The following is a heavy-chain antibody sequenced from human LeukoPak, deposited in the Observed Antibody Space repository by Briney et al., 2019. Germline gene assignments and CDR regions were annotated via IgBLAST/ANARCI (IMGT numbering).Heavy chain of an antibody. Sequence: SVKVSCKASGGTFSSYAITWVRQAPGQGLEWMGGIIPLLEETNYAQKFQGRVTITADESTTTAYMELSSLTSDDTAIYYCARDGLLLARGVRIGFDPWGQGTLVTVSS. CDR3: ARDGLLLARGVRIGFDP. D-gene: IGHD3-10*01. V-gene: IGHV1-69*13. CDR1: GGTFSSYA. CDR2: IIPLLEET. J-gene: IGHJ5*02.